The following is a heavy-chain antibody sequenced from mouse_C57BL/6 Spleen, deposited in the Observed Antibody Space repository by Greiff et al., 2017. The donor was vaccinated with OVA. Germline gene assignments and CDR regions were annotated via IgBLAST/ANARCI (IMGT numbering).Heavy chain of an antibody. D-gene: IGHD4-1*01. CDR2: INPNNGGT. CDR1: GYTFTDYY. Sequence: EVQLQQSGPELVKPGASVKISCKASGYTFTDYYMNWVQQSPGKSLEWIGDINPNNGGTSYNQKFKGKATLTVDKSSSTAYMELRSLTSEDSAVYYCARSGLGRSWFAYWGQGTLVTVSA. V-gene: IGHV1-26*01. CDR3: ARSGLGRSWFAY. J-gene: IGHJ3*01.